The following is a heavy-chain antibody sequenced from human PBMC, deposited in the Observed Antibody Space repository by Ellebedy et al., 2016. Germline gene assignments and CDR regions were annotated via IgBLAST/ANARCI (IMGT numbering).Heavy chain of an antibody. CDR2: ISRSGGST. V-gene: IGHV3-23*01. Sequence: GGSLRLSXAASGFTFSSYAMNWVRQAPGKGLEWVSTISRSGGSTYYADSVKGRFTISRDNSKNTLYLQMNSLRAEDTAVYYCAKDIQGGWLSDYYYYYGMDVWGQGTTVTVSS. CDR3: AKDIQGGWLSDYYYYYGMDV. J-gene: IGHJ6*02. CDR1: GFTFSSYA. D-gene: IGHD6-19*01.